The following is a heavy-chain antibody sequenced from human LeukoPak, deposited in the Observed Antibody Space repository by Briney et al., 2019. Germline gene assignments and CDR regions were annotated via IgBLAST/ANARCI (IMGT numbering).Heavy chain of an antibody. CDR1: GYSFTSYW. CDR3: VTAAAGNPPDFDY. J-gene: IGHJ4*02. CDR2: IYPGDSDT. D-gene: IGHD6-13*01. V-gene: IGHV5-51*01. Sequence: GESLKISCXGSGYSFTSYWIGWVREMPGKGLEWMGIIYPGDSDTRYSPSFQGQVTISADKSISTAYLQWSSLKASDTAMYYCVTAAAGNPPDFDYWGQGTLVTVSS.